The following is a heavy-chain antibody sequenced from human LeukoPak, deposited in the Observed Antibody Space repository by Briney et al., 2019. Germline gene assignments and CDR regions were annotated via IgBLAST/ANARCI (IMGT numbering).Heavy chain of an antibody. CDR2: INPSGGST. CDR3: ARAYCGGDCYSVYYYYNGMDV. CDR1: GYTFTSYY. J-gene: IGHJ6*04. D-gene: IGHD2-21*02. V-gene: IGHV1-46*01. Sequence: ASVKVSCKASGYTFTSYYMHWVRQAPGQGLEWMGIINPSGGSTSYAQKFQGRVTMTRDTSTSTVYMELSSLRSEDTAVYYCARAYCGGDCYSVYYYYNGMDVWGKGTTVTVSS.